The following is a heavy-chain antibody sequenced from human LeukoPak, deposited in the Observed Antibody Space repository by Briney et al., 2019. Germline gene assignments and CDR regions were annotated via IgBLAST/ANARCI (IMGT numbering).Heavy chain of an antibody. Sequence: GESLKITCKGSGYSFTSYWIGWVRQMPGKGLEWMGIIHPGVSDTRYSPSFQGQVTFSADKSISTAHLQWSSLKASDTAMYYCARPSLITGIDYWGQGTLVTVSS. D-gene: IGHD3-10*01. CDR1: GYSFTSYW. J-gene: IGHJ4*02. CDR3: ARPSLITGIDY. CDR2: IHPGVSDT. V-gene: IGHV5-51*01.